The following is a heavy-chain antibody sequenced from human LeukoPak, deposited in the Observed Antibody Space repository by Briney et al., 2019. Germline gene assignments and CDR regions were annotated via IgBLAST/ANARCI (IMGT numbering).Heavy chain of an antibody. D-gene: IGHD6-25*01. CDR2: VIPFFGTA. J-gene: IGHJ4*02. CDR1: GGTFSSYA. Sequence: GASVKVSCKASGGTFSSYAISWLGPAPGQGLDWMGGVIPFFGTANYAQQFQSRRTITTDESTNTAYMELSSLRSEDTAVYYCATEKGGYRYYFDYWGQGTLVTVSS. V-gene: IGHV1-69*05. CDR3: ATEKGGYRYYFDY.